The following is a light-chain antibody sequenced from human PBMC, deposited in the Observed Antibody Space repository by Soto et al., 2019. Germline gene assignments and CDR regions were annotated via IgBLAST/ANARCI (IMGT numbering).Light chain of an antibody. CDR3: SSYTSSSTVV. Sequence: QSALPQPASVSGSPGQSITISCTGTSSDVGGYNYVSWYQQHPGKAPKLMIYEVSNRPSGVSNRFSGSKSGNTASLTISGLQAEDEADYYCSSYTSSSTVVFVGGTKLTVL. V-gene: IGLV2-14*01. J-gene: IGLJ2*01. CDR2: EVS. CDR1: SSDVGGYNY.